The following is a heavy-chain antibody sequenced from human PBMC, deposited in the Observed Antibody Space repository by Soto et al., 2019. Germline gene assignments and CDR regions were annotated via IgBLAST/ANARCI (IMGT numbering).Heavy chain of an antibody. Sequence: QVPLVESGGGVVQPGRSLSLSCAASGFTFSSYDMHWVRQAPGKGLEWGAGISYDVSNKYYAEYVKGRFTIPRDNSKNELYLPMTSLRAEDTAVYYCANDVGEIVVVVSSTSYYYYHGIDVWGQGTTVTVSS. CDR3: ANDVGEIVVVVSSTSYYYYHGIDV. J-gene: IGHJ6*02. CDR1: GFTFSSYD. CDR2: ISYDVSNK. D-gene: IGHD2-15*01. V-gene: IGHV3-30*18.